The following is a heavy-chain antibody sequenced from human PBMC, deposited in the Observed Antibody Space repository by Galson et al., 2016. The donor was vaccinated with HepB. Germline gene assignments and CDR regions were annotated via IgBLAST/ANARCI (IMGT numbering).Heavy chain of an antibody. J-gene: IGHJ4*02. V-gene: IGHV3-21*04. CDR3: AKGGFYPGLGDY. CDR2: ISSSSSYI. D-gene: IGHD3-16*01. Sequence: SLRLSCAGSGFTFSSYSMTWARQAPGKGLEWVSSISSSSSYIYYADSVKGRFTISRDNAKMYLQMNSLRPEDTAVDYCAKGGFYPGLGDYWSQGTLVTISS. CDR1: GFTFSSYS.